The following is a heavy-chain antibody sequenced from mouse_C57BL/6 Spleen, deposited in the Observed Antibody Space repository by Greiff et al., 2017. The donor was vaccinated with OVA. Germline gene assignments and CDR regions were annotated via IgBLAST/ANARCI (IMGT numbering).Heavy chain of an antibody. CDR3: AREGGSSDY. CDR1: GFTFSSYA. CDR2: ISDGGSYT. J-gene: IGHJ2*01. Sequence: EVQLVESGGGLVKPGGSLKLSCAASGFTFSSYAMSWVRQTPEKRLEWVATISDGGSYTYYPDNVKGRFTISRDNAKNNLYLQMSHLKSEDTAMYYCAREGGSSDYWGQGTTLTVSS. V-gene: IGHV5-4*01. D-gene: IGHD1-1*01.